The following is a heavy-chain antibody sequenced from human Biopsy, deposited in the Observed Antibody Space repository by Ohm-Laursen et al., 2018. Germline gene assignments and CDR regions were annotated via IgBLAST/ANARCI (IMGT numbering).Heavy chain of an antibody. V-gene: IGHV3-21*04. CDR2: ISETSSHI. Sequence: SLRLSCSASGFSVSSYDMNWVRQAPGKGLEWISYISETSSHIYDADSVRGRFTVARDIAKNSLYLQLNSLRVEDTAVYYCAKDWTSQYYYDSMDDYWGQRTLVTVSS. CDR1: GFSVSSYD. J-gene: IGHJ4*02. D-gene: IGHD3-22*01. CDR3: AKDWTSQYYYDSMDDY.